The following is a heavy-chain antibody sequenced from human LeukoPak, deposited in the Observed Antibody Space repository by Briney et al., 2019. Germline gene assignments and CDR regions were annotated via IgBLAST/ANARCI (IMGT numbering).Heavy chain of an antibody. D-gene: IGHD6-13*01. Sequence: EASVKVSCKASGYTFTSYYMHWVRQAPGQGLEWMGGIIPIFGTANYAQKFQGRVTITADESTSTAYMELSSLRSEDTAVYYCARGRGSRSSSWYDAFDIWGQGTMVTVSS. V-gene: IGHV1-69*13. CDR1: GYTFTSYY. J-gene: IGHJ3*02. CDR3: ARGRGSRSSSWYDAFDI. CDR2: IIPIFGTA.